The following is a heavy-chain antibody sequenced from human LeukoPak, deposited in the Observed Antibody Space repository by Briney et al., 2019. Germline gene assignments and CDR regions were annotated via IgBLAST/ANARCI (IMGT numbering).Heavy chain of an antibody. CDR3: ARGELLHHNWFDP. J-gene: IGHJ5*02. V-gene: IGHV5-51*01. Sequence: GESLKISCKGSGYSFTSYWIGWVRQMPGKGLEWMGIIYPGDSDTRYSPSFQGQVTISADKSISTPYLQWSSLKASDTAMYYCARGELLHHNWFDPWGQGTLVTVSS. CDR1: GYSFTSYW. CDR2: IYPGDSDT. D-gene: IGHD1-26*01.